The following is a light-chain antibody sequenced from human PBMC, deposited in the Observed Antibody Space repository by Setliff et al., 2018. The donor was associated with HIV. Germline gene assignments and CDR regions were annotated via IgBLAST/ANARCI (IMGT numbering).Light chain of an antibody. Sequence: QSVLTQPASVSGSPGQSITISCTGTSSDVGGYGYVSWYQQHPGKVPKLMLYEVGNRPSGVSNRFSGSKSGNTASLTISGLQAEDEADYYCCSYTSSTTLVFGTGTKGTVL. CDR3: CSYTSSTTLV. CDR2: EVG. CDR1: SSDVGGYGY. V-gene: IGLV2-14*01. J-gene: IGLJ1*01.